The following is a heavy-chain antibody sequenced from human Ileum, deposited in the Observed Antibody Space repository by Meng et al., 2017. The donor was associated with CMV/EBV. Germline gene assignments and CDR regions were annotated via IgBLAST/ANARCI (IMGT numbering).Heavy chain of an antibody. CDR1: GASITNDDYY. J-gene: IGHJ5*02. D-gene: IGHD5-12*01. CDR2: IYYNGIT. V-gene: IGHV4-30-4*01. Sequence: VAGPGLLKPSPTLSLTCTVSGASITNDDYYWSWIRQPPGKGLEWIEYIYYNGITYYNPSLKSRIAILVDSSKSQFSLIVSSVTAAYTAVYYCAKYSGPSRWFDPWGQGTLVTVSS. CDR3: AKYSGPSRWFDP.